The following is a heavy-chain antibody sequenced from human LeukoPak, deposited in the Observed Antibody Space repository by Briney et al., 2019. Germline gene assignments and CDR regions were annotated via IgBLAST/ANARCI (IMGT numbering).Heavy chain of an antibody. D-gene: IGHD4-17*01. Sequence: SQTLSLTCTVSGGSISSGDYYWSWIRQPPGKGLEWIGHIYYSGSIYYNPSLKSRVTMSVDTSKNQFSLKLSSVTAVDMAVYYCARKATTGPTKAAFDIWGQGTMVTVSS. CDR2: IYYSGSI. CDR3: ARKATTGPTKAAFDI. J-gene: IGHJ3*02. V-gene: IGHV4-30-4*01. CDR1: GGSISSGDYY.